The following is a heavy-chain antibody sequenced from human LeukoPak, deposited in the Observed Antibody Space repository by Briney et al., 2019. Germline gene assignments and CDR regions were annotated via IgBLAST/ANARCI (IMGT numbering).Heavy chain of an antibody. V-gene: IGHV4-31*03. J-gene: IGHJ3*02. Sequence: SETLSLTCTVSGGSISSGGYYWSWIRQHPGKGLEWIGYIYYSGSTYYNLSLKSRVTISVDTSKNQFSLKLSSVTAADTAVYYCARGRLADAFDIWGQGTMVTVSS. CDR1: GGSISSGGYY. CDR3: ARGRLADAFDI. CDR2: IYYSGST. D-gene: IGHD3-16*01.